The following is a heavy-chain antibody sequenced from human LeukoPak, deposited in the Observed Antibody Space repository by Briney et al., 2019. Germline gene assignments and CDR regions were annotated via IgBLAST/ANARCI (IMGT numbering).Heavy chain of an antibody. J-gene: IGHJ3*02. CDR2: IYYSGST. CDR1: GGSISSGDYY. V-gene: IGHV4-30-4*01. CDR3: ARDAIYFGAFDI. Sequence: MPSETLSLTCTVSGGSISSGDYYWSWIRQPPGKGLEWIGNIYYSGSTYYNPSLKSRVTISVDTSKNQFSLKLSSVTAADTAVYYCARDAIYFGAFDIWGQGTMVTVSS. D-gene: IGHD2/OR15-2a*01.